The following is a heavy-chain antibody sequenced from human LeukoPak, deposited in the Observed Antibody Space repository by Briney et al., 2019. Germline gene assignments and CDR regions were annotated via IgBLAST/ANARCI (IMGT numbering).Heavy chain of an antibody. CDR2: INPNSGGT. CDR3: AWATNWGTSSDGCDM. J-gene: IGHJ3*02. V-gene: IGHV1-2*02. CDR1: GYTFTGYF. Sequence: ASVKVSCKASGYTFTGYFIHWIRQAPGQGLEWMGWINPNSGGTNYAQKFQGRVTMTRDTSIRTAYMELTRLRSDDTAMYYCAWATNWGTSSDGCDMWGQGTMVTVAS. D-gene: IGHD7-27*01.